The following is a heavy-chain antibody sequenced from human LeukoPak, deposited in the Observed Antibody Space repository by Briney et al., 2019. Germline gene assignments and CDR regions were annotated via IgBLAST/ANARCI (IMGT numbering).Heavy chain of an antibody. J-gene: IGHJ6*02. CDR3: ARDIVVVPATGGYYYYGMDV. D-gene: IGHD2-2*01. CDR1: GFTFSSYW. V-gene: IGHV3-7*01. Sequence: GGSLRLSCAASGFTFSSYWMSWVRQAPGKGLEWVANIKQDGSEKYYVDSVKGRFTISRDNAKNSRYLQMNSLRAEDTAVYYCARDIVVVPATGGYYYYGMDVWGQGTTVTVSS. CDR2: IKQDGSEK.